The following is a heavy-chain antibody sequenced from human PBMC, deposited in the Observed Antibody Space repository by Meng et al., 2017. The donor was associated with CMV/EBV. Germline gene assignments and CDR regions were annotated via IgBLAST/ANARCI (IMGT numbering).Heavy chain of an antibody. Sequence: SKTLSLTCTVSGGSISSYYWSWIRQPPGKGLEWIGYIYYSGSTNYNPSLKSRVTISVDTSKNQFSLKLSSVTAADTAVYYCARRTSRRAFDIWGQGTMVTVSS. J-gene: IGHJ3*02. CDR3: ARRTSRRAFDI. D-gene: IGHD2-2*01. CDR1: GGSISSYY. CDR2: IYYSGST. V-gene: IGHV4-59*01.